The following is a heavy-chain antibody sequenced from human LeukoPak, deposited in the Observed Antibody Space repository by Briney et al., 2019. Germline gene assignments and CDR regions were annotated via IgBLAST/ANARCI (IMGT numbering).Heavy chain of an antibody. CDR2: IKQDESER. Sequence: GGSLRLSCEGSGFSFSSYWMTWVRQSPGKGPEWVANIKQDESERYTVDSVKGRFTISRDNAKNSVYLHTSSLRAEDTALYYCTRLSAYYYGSFFYYYMDVWGKGTTVTVSS. CDR1: GFSFSSYW. CDR3: TRLSAYYYGSFFYYYMDV. D-gene: IGHD3-10*01. V-gene: IGHV3-7*01. J-gene: IGHJ6*03.